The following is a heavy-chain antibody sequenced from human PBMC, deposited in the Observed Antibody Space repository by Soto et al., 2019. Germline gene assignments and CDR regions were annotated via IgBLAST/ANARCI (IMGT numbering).Heavy chain of an antibody. CDR2: INPNSGGT. V-gene: IGHV1-2*02. CDR3: ARDQDYGDYSTYWYFDL. Sequence: GASVKVSCKASGYTFTGYYMHWVRQAPGQGLEWMGWINPNSGGTNYAQKFQGRVTMTRDTSISIAYMELSRLRSDDTAVYYCARDQDYGDYSTYWYFDLWGRGTLVTVSS. CDR1: GYTFTGYY. J-gene: IGHJ2*01. D-gene: IGHD4-17*01.